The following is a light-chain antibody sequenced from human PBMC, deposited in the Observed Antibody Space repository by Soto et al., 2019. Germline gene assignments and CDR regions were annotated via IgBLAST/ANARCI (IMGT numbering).Light chain of an antibody. J-gene: IGKJ1*01. CDR2: AAS. CDR3: QQSYSTPRT. Sequence: DIQMTQSPSSLSASVGDRVTITCRASQSISSYLNWYQQKPGKAPKLLIYAASSLQSGVPSRFSGSGSGTDFTLTNSSLQPADFATYYCQQSYSTPRTFGQGTKVEIK. CDR1: QSISSY. V-gene: IGKV1-39*01.